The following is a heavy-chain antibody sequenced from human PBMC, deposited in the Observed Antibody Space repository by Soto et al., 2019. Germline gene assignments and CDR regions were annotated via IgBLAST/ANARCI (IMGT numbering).Heavy chain of an antibody. CDR1: GGTFSSYA. V-gene: IGHV1-69*12. CDR3: ARDGGGATFDY. J-gene: IGHJ4*02. CDR2: IIPLFGTT. D-gene: IGHD1-26*01. Sequence: QVQLVQSGAEVRKPGSSVKVSCEASGGTFSSYALNWMRQAPGQGLEWMGGIIPLFGTTTYAEKFQGRVTITADDSTRTVFLELSSLTSEDTAVYYCARDGGGATFDYWGQGTLVTVSS.